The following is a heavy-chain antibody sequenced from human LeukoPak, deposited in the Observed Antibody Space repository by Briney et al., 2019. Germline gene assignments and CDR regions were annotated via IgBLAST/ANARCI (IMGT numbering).Heavy chain of an antibody. D-gene: IGHD6-19*01. CDR3: ARVPADGGWYSGY. J-gene: IGHJ4*02. Sequence: GASVKVSCKASGYTFTDSYMHWVRQAPGLGLEWMGWINCNSGGTKYAQKFQGRVTMTRDTSITTAYMEVSSLRSDDTAVYYCARVPADGGWYSGYWGQGTLVTVSS. CDR2: INCNSGGT. V-gene: IGHV1-2*02. CDR1: GYTFTDSY.